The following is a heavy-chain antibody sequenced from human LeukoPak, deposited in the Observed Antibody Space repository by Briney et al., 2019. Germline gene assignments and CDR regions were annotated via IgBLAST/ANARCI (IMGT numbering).Heavy chain of an antibody. V-gene: IGHV1-18*01. J-gene: IGHJ6*03. Sequence: GASVKVSCKASGYTFTSYGISWVRQAPGQGLEWMGWISAYNGNTNYAQKLQGRVTMTTDTSTSTAYMELRSLRSDDTAVYYCARDTELRGQYYYMDVWGKGTTVTVSS. CDR2: ISAYNGNT. CDR3: ARDTELRGQYYYMDV. D-gene: IGHD1-26*01. CDR1: GYTFTSYG.